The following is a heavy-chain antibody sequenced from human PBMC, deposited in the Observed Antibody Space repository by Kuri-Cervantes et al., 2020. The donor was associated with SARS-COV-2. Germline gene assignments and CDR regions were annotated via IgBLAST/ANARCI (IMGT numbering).Heavy chain of an antibody. CDR1: GGTLSTYA. J-gene: IGHJ4*02. V-gene: IGHV1-8*03. Sequence: ASVKVSCKPSGGTLSTYAITWVRQATGQGLEWMGWMNPNSGNTGYAQKFQGRVTITRNTSISTAYMELSSLRSEDTAVYYCARGGVVPEVSFDYWGQGTLVTVSS. CDR2: MNPNSGNT. D-gene: IGHD2-2*01. CDR3: ARGGVVPEVSFDY.